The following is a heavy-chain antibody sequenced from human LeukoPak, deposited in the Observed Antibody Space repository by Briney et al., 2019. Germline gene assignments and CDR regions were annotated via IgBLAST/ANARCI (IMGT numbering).Heavy chain of an antibody. CDR3: AKEGYPRIAAAGTEPFDY. V-gene: IGHV3-23*01. CDR2: ISGSGGST. J-gene: IGHJ4*02. Sequence: PGGSLRLSCAASGFTFSSYAMSWVRQAPGKGLEWVSAISGSGGSTYYADSVKGRFTISRDNSKNTLYLQMNSLRAEDTAVYYCAKEGYPRIAAAGTEPFDYWGQGTLVTVSS. D-gene: IGHD6-13*01. CDR1: GFTFSSYA.